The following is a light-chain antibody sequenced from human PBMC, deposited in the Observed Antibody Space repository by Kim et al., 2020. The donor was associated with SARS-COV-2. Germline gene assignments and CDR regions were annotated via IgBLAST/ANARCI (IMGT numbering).Light chain of an antibody. J-gene: IGKJ2*01. CDR2: GAS. CDR3: QQYDDWPYT. Sequence: EIMMTQSPATLSVSPGERATLSCRASQSVNTNVAWYQQKLGQAPRLLIYGASTRATGIPARFSGSWSGTEFTLTISSLQSDVFAVYYCQQYDDWPYTFGLGTKLEI. CDR1: QSVNTN. V-gene: IGKV3-15*01.